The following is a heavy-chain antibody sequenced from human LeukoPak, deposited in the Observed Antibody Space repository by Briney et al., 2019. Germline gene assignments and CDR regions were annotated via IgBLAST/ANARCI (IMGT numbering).Heavy chain of an antibody. CDR3: AKDRYGDYECWFDP. CDR1: GFTFSSYS. CDR2: ISSSSSYI. D-gene: IGHD4-17*01. V-gene: IGHV3-21*04. J-gene: IGHJ5*02. Sequence: GGSLRLSCAASGFTFSSYSMNWVRQAPGKGLEWVSSISSSSSYIYYADSVKGRFTISRDNSKNTLYLQMNSLRAEDTAVYYCAKDRYGDYECWFDPWGQGTLVTVSS.